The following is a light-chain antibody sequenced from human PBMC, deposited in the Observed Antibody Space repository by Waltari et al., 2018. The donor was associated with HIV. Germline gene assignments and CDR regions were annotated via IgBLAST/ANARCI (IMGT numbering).Light chain of an antibody. J-gene: IGKJ4*01. CDR2: WAS. V-gene: IGKV4-1*01. CDR3: QQYYNEPLT. Sequence: DIVVTQSPDSVAVSVGERATNQCKSSQTVFYRGDNKNSLSWYQNKPGQPPKLLSSWASIRESGVPDRCTGGGTGTDFTLNINNLQAEDVAVYYCQQYYNEPLTFGGGTRIEIK. CDR1: QTVFYRGDNKNS.